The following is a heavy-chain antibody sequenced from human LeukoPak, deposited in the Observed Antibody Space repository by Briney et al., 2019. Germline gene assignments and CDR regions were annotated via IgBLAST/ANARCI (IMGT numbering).Heavy chain of an antibody. Sequence: ASVKVSCKASGGTFSSYAISWVRQAPGQGLEWMGWMNPNSGNTGYAQKFQGRVTMTRNTSISTAYMELSSLRSEDTAVYYCARDCVVVVPAAISYYYGMDVWGQGTTVTVSS. J-gene: IGHJ6*02. D-gene: IGHD2-2*01. CDR1: GGTFSSYA. CDR2: MNPNSGNT. V-gene: IGHV1-8*02. CDR3: ARDCVVVVPAAISYYYGMDV.